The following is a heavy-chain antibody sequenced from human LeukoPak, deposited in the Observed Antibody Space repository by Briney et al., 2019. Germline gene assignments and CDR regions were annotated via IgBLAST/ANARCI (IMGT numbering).Heavy chain of an antibody. J-gene: IGHJ3*02. D-gene: IGHD2-21*02. CDR1: GYTFSSYD. CDR3: ARLPRRYCGGDCYQDAFDI. Sequence: ASVTVSCKAFGYTFSSYDINGVRQATGQGLDCMEWMNPNSGNTGYAQKFQGRVTMTRNTSISTAYMELSSLRSEDTAVYYRARLPRRYCGGDCYQDAFDIWGQGTMVTVSS. V-gene: IGHV1-8*01. CDR2: MNPNSGNT.